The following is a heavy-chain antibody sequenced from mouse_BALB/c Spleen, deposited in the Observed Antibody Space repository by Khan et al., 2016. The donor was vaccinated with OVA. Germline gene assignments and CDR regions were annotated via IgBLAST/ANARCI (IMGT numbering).Heavy chain of an antibody. J-gene: IGHJ3*01. CDR1: GFSLTSYG. D-gene: IGHD1-1*01. Sequence: QVQLKQSGPGLVAPSQTLSITCTVSGFSLTSYGVHWVRQPPGKGLEWLGVIWAGGSTNHNSALMSRLSISKDNSKSQVFLKMNSLQTGDTAMYXCARAFYYGAWFAYWGQGTLVTVSA. CDR2: IWAGGST. CDR3: ARAFYYGAWFAY. V-gene: IGHV2-9*02.